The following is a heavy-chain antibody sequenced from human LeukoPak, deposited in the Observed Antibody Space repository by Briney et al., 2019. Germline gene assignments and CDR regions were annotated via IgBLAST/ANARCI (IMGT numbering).Heavy chain of an antibody. J-gene: IGHJ4*02. V-gene: IGHV3-15*01. D-gene: IGHD3-3*01. CDR1: GFTFNSYS. Sequence: KTGGSLRLSCTASGFTFNSYSMNWVRQAPGKGLEWVGRVKSKTDGGTTDYAAPVKGRFTISRDDSKNTLYLQMNSLKTEDTAVYYCTTDYRLLDYWGQGTLVTVSS. CDR3: TTDYRLLDY. CDR2: VKSKTDGGTT.